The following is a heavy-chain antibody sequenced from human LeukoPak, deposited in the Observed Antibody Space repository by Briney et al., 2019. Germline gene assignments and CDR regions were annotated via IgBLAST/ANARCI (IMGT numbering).Heavy chain of an antibody. CDR3: ASTGHGDDFWSGPYYYYYYYMDV. Sequence: NPSETLSLTCAVYGGSFSGYYWGWIRQPPGKGLEWIGSIYHSGSTYYNPSLKSRVTISVDTSKNQFSLKLSSVTAADTAVYYCASTGHGDDFWSGPYYYYYYYMDVWGKGTTVTVSS. V-gene: IGHV4-38-2*01. CDR1: GGSFSGYY. J-gene: IGHJ6*03. D-gene: IGHD3-3*01. CDR2: IYHSGST.